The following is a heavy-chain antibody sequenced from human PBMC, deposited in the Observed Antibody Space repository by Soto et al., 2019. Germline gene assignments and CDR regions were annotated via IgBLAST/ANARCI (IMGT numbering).Heavy chain of an antibody. Sequence: PGGSLRLSCTTSGFTFGDYAMSWFRQAPGKGLEWVGFIRSKAYGGTTYYAASVKGRFTISRDDSKSIAYLQMNSLKTEDTALYYCSTNYYDSRGYDNWFDPWGQGTLVTVS. J-gene: IGHJ5*02. V-gene: IGHV3-49*03. D-gene: IGHD3-22*01. CDR3: STNYYDSRGYDNWFDP. CDR1: GFTFGDYA. CDR2: IRSKAYGGTT.